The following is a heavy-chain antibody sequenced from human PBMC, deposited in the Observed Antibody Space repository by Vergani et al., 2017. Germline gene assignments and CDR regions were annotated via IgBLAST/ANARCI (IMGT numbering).Heavy chain of an antibody. V-gene: IGHV1-18*01. CDR3: ARGRGQYYDFWSGYPILDY. CDR1: GYTFTSYG. J-gene: IGHJ4*02. Sequence: QVQLVQSGAEVKKPGASVKVSCKASGYTFTSYGISWVRQAPGQGLEWMGWISAYNGNTNYAQKLQGRVTMTTDTSTSTAYMELRSLRSDDTAVYYCARGRGQYYDFWSGYPILDYWGQGTLVTVSS. CDR2: ISAYNGNT. D-gene: IGHD3-3*01.